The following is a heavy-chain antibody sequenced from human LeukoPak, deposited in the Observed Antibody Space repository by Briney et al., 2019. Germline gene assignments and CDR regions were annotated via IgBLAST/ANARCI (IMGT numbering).Heavy chain of an antibody. CDR2: ISSSSSYI. Sequence: GGSLRLSCAASGFTFSRYSMNWVRQAPGKGLEWVSSISSSSSYIYYADSVKGRFTISRDNAKNSLYLQMNSLRAEDTAVYYCARGGIYPQPRHIDYWGQGTLVTVSS. V-gene: IGHV3-21*01. J-gene: IGHJ4*02. CDR3: ARGGIYPQPRHIDY. D-gene: IGHD5/OR15-5a*01. CDR1: GFTFSRYS.